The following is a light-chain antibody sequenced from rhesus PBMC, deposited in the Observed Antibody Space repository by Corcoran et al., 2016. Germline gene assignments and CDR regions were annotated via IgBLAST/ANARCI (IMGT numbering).Light chain of an antibody. Sequence: DIQMTQSPASLSASVGDRVIITCRASQVIVYWLAWYQQKPGKAPKLLIYKACSLQIGVSSRFSGSGSGTYFTLTSSGLEPEDFATYYCQQYNSAITFGGGTKVEIK. CDR3: QQYNSAIT. CDR1: QVIVYW. J-gene: IGKJ4*01. CDR2: KAC. V-gene: IGKV1-21*01.